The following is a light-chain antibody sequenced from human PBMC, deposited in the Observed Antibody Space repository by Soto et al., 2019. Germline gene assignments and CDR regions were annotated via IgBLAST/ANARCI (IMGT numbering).Light chain of an antibody. J-gene: IGKJ1*01. CDR3: QQYDNSVWT. CDR2: GAS. CDR1: QSVSTNN. V-gene: IGKV3-20*01. Sequence: EIVLTQSPGTLSSSQPERATLSCRASQSVSTNNLAWYQQRPGQAPRLLIYGASRRATGVPDRFSGSGSGTDFTLTISRVEPEDLAVYYCQQYDNSVWTFCQGTKVDIK.